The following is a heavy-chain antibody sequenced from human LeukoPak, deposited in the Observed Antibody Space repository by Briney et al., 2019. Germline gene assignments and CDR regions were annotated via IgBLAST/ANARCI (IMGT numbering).Heavy chain of an antibody. Sequence: PGGSLRLSCAASGFTFSNYAMSWVRQAPGKGLEWVSAISGSGGSSYYADSVKGRFTISRDNSKNTLYLQMNSLRAEDTAVYYCARDLINSSGWYDYYYYGMDVWGQGTTVTVSS. CDR2: ISGSGGSS. V-gene: IGHV3-23*01. CDR3: ARDLINSSGWYDYYYYGMDV. D-gene: IGHD6-19*01. J-gene: IGHJ6*02. CDR1: GFTFSNYA.